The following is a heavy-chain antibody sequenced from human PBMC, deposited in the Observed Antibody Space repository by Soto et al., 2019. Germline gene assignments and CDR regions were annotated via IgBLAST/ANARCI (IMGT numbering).Heavy chain of an antibody. CDR2: ISGRGGVT. CDR3: AKDRQFRSYYESAGHYND. J-gene: IGHJ4*02. Sequence: EVQLLESGGGLVQPGGSLRLTCVGSGFTFRNQDMRWVRQAPGKGLEWVSGISGRGGVTYYADSVKGRFTISRDTSKNPMYLQMNNLRANDTAVYYCAKDRQFRSYYESAGHYNDWGQGTLVTVSS. V-gene: IGHV3-23*01. CDR1: GFTFRNQD. D-gene: IGHD3-22*01.